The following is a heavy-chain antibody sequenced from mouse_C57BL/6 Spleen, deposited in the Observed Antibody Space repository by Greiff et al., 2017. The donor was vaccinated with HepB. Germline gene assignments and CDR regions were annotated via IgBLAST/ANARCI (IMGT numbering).Heavy chain of an antibody. CDR1: GYTFTDYY. V-gene: IGHV1-26*01. Sequence: EVQLQQSGPELVKPGASVKISCKASGYTFTDYYMNWVKQSHGKSLEWIGDINPNNGGTSYNQKFKGKATLTVDKSSSTAYMELRSLTSEDSAVYYCARSSGGRGYFDYWGQGTTLTVSS. D-gene: IGHD1-1*01. J-gene: IGHJ2*01. CDR2: INPNNGGT. CDR3: ARSSGGRGYFDY.